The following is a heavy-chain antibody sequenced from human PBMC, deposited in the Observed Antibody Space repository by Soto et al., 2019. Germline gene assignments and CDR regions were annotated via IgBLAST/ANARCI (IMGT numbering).Heavy chain of an antibody. V-gene: IGHV2-5*02. CDR2: IYWDDDK. D-gene: IGHD6-19*01. J-gene: IGHJ1*01. Sequence: QITLKESGPPLVKPTQTLTLTCTFSGFSLITSGVGVGWIRQPPGKALEWLALIYWDDDKRYSPSLKSRLTTTTDTTKNQVVLTMTNMDPVDTATYYCAHSLYSSGWYPYQHWGQGTLVTVSS. CDR3: AHSLYSSGWYPYQH. CDR1: GFSLITSGVG.